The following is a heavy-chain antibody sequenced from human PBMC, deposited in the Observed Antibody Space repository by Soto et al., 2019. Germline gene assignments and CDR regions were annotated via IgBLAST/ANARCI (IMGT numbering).Heavy chain of an antibody. J-gene: IGHJ4*02. CDR2: ISYDGSNK. CDR1: GFTFSSYA. V-gene: IGHV3-30-3*01. CDR3: ARGSTVTTPIAY. Sequence: QVQLVESGGGVVQPGRSLRLSCAASGFTFSSYAMHWVRQAPGKGLEWVAVISYDGSNKYYADSVKGRFTISRDNSKNTLYLQMNSLGAEDTAVYYCARGSTVTTPIAYWGQGTLVTVSS. D-gene: IGHD4-17*01.